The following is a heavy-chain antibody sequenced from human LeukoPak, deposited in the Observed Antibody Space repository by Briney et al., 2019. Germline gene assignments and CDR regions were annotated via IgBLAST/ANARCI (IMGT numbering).Heavy chain of an antibody. Sequence: PSETLSLTCTVSGFSISSYYWSWIRQPPGKGLEWIGYIYYSGSTNYNPSLKSRVTISVDTSKNQFSLKLSSVTAADTAVYYCARARSSGYYYGSWGQGTLVTVSS. CDR1: GFSISSYY. D-gene: IGHD3-22*01. CDR2: IYYSGST. V-gene: IGHV4-59*01. CDR3: ARARSSGYYYGS. J-gene: IGHJ5*02.